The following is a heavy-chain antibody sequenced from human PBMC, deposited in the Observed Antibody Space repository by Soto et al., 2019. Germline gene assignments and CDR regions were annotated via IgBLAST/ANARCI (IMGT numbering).Heavy chain of an antibody. CDR3: ARAESLYSSGARY. CDR2: INPNSGGT. D-gene: IGHD6-19*01. V-gene: IGHV1-2*04. CDR1: GYTFTGYY. J-gene: IGHJ4*02. Sequence: ASVKVSCKASGYTFTGYYMHWVRQAPGQGLEWMGWINPNSGGTNYAQKFQGWVTMTRDTSISTAYMELSRLRSDDTAVYYCARAESLYSSGARYWGQGTLVTVSS.